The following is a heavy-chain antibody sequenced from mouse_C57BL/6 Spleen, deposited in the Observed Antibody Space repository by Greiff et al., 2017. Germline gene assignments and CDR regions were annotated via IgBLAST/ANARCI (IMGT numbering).Heavy chain of an antibody. CDR1: GFTFSSYG. D-gene: IGHD1-1*01. CDR2: ISSGGSYT. J-gene: IGHJ4*01. Sequence: EVQLVESGGDLVKPGGSLKLSCAASGFTFSSYGMSWVRQTPDKRLEWVATISSGGSYTYYPDSVKGRFPISRDNAKNTLYLQRSSLKSEDTAMYYGARRPTVVAGYYAMDYWGQGTSVTVSS. CDR3: ARRPTVVAGYYAMDY. V-gene: IGHV5-6*01.